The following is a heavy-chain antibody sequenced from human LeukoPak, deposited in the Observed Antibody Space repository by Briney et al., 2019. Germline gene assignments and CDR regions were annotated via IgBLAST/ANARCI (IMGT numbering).Heavy chain of an antibody. CDR2: IKGDGSDT. CDR1: GFTFSGYW. D-gene: IGHD1/OR15-1a*01. CDR3: ARDPRNKGFDP. V-gene: IGHV3-74*01. Sequence: TGGSVRLSCAASGFTFSGYWMHWARQAPGKGLVWVACIKGDGSDTGYAESVKGRFTISRDNAKNMLYLQMNSLRVEDTAVYYCARDPRNKGFDPWGQGTLVTVSA. J-gene: IGHJ5*02.